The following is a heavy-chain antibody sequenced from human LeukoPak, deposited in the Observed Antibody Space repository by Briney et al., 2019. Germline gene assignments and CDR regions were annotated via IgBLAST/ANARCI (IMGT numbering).Heavy chain of an antibody. CDR2: ISGSGGST. CDR1: GITFSSYA. D-gene: IGHD3-10*01. V-gene: IGHV3-23*01. CDR3: AKIPKDYYYGSGSYYNGYYFDY. J-gene: IGHJ4*02. Sequence: GGSLRLSCAASGITFSSYAMSWVRQAPGKGLEWVSAISGSGGSTYYADSVKGRFTISRDNSKNTLYLQMNSLRAEDTAVYYCAKIPKDYYYGSGSYYNGYYFDYWGQGTLVTVSS.